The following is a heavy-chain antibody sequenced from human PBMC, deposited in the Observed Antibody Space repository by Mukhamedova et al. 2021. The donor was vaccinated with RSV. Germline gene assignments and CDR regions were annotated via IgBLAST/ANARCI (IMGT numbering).Heavy chain of an antibody. J-gene: IGHJ4*02. CDR2: ISSSGSTI. Sequence: GLEWVSYISSSGSTIYYADSVKGRFTISRDNAKNSLYLQMNSLRAEDTAVYYCARARLDIVVVVAATDYYFDYWGQGTLVTVSS. D-gene: IGHD2-15*01. CDR3: ARARLDIVVVVAATDYYFDY. V-gene: IGHV3-48*03.